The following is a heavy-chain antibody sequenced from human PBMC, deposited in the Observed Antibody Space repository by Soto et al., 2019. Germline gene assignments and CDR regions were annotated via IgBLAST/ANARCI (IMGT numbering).Heavy chain of an antibody. Sequence: PGGSLRLSCAASGFTFTRYSMNWVRQAPGKGLKWVSSISSTTNYIYYADSMKGRSTVSRDNAKNSVYLEMNSLSAEDTAVYYCARESEDLTSNFDYWGQGTLVTVSS. CDR1: GFTFTRYS. CDR3: ARESEDLTSNFDY. CDR2: ISSTTNYI. J-gene: IGHJ4*02. V-gene: IGHV3-21*01.